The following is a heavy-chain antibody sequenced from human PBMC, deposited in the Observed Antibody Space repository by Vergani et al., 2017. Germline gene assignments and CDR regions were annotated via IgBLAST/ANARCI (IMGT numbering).Heavy chain of an antibody. CDR3: VKDPHDIAAAGDG. J-gene: IGHJ6*04. D-gene: IGHD6-13*01. CDR2: ISSNGGST. Sequence: EVQLVESGGGLVQPGGSLRLSCSASGFTFSSYAMHWVRQAPGKGLEYVSAISSNGGSTYYADSVKGRFTLSRDKSKNTLYRQMSSLRAEDTAVYYCVKDPHDIAAAGDGWGEGTTVTVSS. V-gene: IGHV3-64D*06. CDR1: GFTFSSYA.